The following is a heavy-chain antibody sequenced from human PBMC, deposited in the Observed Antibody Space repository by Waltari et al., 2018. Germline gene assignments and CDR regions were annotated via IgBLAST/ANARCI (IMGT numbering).Heavy chain of an antibody. D-gene: IGHD6-13*01. J-gene: IGHJ3*02. CDR2: INRNSGGT. CDR1: GYTFTGYY. CDR3: ARGHHSSSWYGSGAFDI. Sequence: QVQLVQSGAEVKKPGASVKVSCKASGYTFTGYYMHWVRQAPGQGLEWMGRINRNSGGTNDAQEFQGRGTMTRDTSISTAYMELSRLRSDDTAVYYCARGHHSSSWYGSGAFDIWGQGTMVTVSS. V-gene: IGHV1-2*06.